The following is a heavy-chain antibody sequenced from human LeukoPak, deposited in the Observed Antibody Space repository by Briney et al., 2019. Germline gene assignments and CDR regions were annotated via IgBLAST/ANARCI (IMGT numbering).Heavy chain of an antibody. J-gene: IGHJ4*02. CDR1: GGSLSSSTYY. V-gene: IGHV4-39*07. Sequence: SETLSLTCTVSGGSLSSSTYYWGWLRQPPGKGLEWIGSIYYSGSTYYNPSLKSRVTISVDTSKNQFSLKLNSVTAADTAVYYCARVVFDSSGYLSFDYWGQGTLVTVSS. D-gene: IGHD3-22*01. CDR2: IYYSGST. CDR3: ARVVFDSSGYLSFDY.